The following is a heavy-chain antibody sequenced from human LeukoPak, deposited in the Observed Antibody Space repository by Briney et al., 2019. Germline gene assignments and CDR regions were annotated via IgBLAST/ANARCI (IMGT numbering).Heavy chain of an antibody. CDR1: GGSISSYY. CDR3: ARDLKGDYGEQHNWFDP. Sequence: SETLSLTCTVSGGSISSYYWSWIRQPPGKGLEWTGYIYYSGSTNYNPSLKSRVTISVDTSKNQFSLKLSSVTAADTAVYYCARDLKGDYGEQHNWFDPWGQGTLVTVSS. D-gene: IGHD4-17*01. J-gene: IGHJ5*02. V-gene: IGHV4-59*01. CDR2: IYYSGST.